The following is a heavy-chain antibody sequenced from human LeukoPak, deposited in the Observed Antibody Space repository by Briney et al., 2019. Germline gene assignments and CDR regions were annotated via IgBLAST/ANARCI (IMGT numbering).Heavy chain of an antibody. CDR2: IYYSGST. CDR1: CGSISSYY. V-gene: IGHV4-59*01. CDR3: ARKNYDSSGYFNGNYFDY. D-gene: IGHD3-22*01. J-gene: IGHJ4*02. Sequence: SETLSLTCTVSCGSISSYYWSWIRQPPGKGLEWIGYIYYSGSTNYNPSLKSRVTISVDTSKNQFSLKLSSVTAADTAVYYCARKNYDSSGYFNGNYFDYWGQGTLVTVSS.